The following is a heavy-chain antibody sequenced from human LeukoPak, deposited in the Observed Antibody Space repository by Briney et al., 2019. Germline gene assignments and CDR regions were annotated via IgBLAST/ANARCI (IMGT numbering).Heavy chain of an antibody. J-gene: IGHJ4*02. CDR3: AGSYYYDSSEYPEYFVY. CDR1: GYTFTSYY. D-gene: IGHD3-22*01. Sequence: ASVKVSCKATGYTFTSYYMHLVRQAPGQGVEWMGRIIPIFGTANYAQKFQGRVTITADESTSTAYMELSSLRSEDTAVYYCAGSYYYDSSEYPEYFVYWGQGTLVTVSS. V-gene: IGHV1-69*13. CDR2: IIPIFGTA.